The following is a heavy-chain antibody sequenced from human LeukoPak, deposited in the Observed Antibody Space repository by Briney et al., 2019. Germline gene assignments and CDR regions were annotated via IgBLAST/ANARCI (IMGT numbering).Heavy chain of an antibody. V-gene: IGHV4-31*03. J-gene: IGHJ4*02. CDR1: GGSISSGGYY. Sequence: PSQTLSLTCTVSGGSISSGGYYWSWIRQHPGKGLEWIGYIYYSGSTYYNPSLKSRVTISVDTSKNQFSLKLSSVTAADTAVYYCAREGWFGELLGGFDYWGQGTLVTVSS. CDR3: AREGWFGELLGGFDY. CDR2: IYYSGST. D-gene: IGHD3-10*01.